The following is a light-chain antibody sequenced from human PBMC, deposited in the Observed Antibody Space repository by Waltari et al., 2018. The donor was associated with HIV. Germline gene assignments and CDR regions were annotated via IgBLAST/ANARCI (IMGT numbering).Light chain of an antibody. CDR1: VLVDKL. CDR2: QDT. Sequence: YALTPPPSVPVSPAQPATVTTPGDVLVDKLSRWYQQKPGQSPILVIYQDTTRPSGIPERFSGSISGNTATLTISGTQAMDEADYYCQAWDSKTAYVFGTGTKVTVL. CDR3: QAWDSKTAYV. J-gene: IGLJ1*01. V-gene: IGLV3-1*01.